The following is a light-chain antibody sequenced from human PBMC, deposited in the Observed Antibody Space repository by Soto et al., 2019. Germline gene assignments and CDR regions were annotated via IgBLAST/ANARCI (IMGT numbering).Light chain of an antibody. J-gene: IGKJ1*01. CDR1: QSVSSNY. CDR3: HQYGSSPQT. CDR2: GAS. V-gene: IGKV3-20*01. Sequence: PSQSVSSNYLAWYQQKPGQAPRLLIYGASTRATGIADRFSGSGSGTDFTLSISRLEPEDFAVYYCHQYGSSPQTFGQGTKVEI.